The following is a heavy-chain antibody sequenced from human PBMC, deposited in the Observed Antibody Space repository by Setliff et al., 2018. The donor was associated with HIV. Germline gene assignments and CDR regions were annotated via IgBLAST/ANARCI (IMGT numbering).Heavy chain of an antibody. V-gene: IGHV4-39*01. CDR2: VYYNGNT. CDR3: AKRPGYGYPFHS. Sequence: SETLSLTCTVSGGSISCTTYWWGWIRQPPGKGLEWIGTVYYNGNTFYDPSLKSRVTISIDMSKNQFSLKLTSVAAADTAVYYCAKRPGYGYPFHSWGQGTMVTVSS. J-gene: IGHJ3*02. CDR1: GGSISCTTYW. D-gene: IGHD5-18*01.